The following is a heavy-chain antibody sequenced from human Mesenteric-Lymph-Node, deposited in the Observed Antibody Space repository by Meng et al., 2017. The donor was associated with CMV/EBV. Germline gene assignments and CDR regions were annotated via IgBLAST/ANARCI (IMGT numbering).Heavy chain of an antibody. CDR2: VYWNDDS. D-gene: IGHD3-3*01. J-gene: IGHJ5*02. CDR1: GFSLSTSAEG. V-gene: IGHV2-5*01. CDR3: APLLRFLEWSWGFDP. Sequence: SGPTLVKPTQTLTLTCSFTGFSLSTSAEGVGWIRQPPGKALEWLGHVYWNDDSRYNPSLRTRITITKHSSKSQVVLTMTNMDPVDSATYYCAPLLRFLEWSWGFDPWGQGTLVTVS.